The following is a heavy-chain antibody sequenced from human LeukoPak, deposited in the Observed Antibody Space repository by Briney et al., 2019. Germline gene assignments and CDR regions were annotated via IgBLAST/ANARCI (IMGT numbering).Heavy chain of an antibody. CDR2: INHSGST. J-gene: IGHJ4*02. V-gene: IGHV4-34*01. D-gene: IGHD3-22*01. Sequence: PSETLSLTCAVYGGSFSGYYWSWIRQPPGKGLKWIGEINHSGSTNYNPSLKSRVTISVDTSKNQFSLKLSSVTAADTAVYYCARRSKLMMSYHYDSSGYTYDYWGQGTLVTVSS. CDR1: GGSFSGYY. CDR3: ARRSKLMMSYHYDSSGYTYDY.